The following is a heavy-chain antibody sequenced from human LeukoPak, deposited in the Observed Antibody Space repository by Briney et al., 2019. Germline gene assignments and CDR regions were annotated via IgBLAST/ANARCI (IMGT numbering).Heavy chain of an antibody. J-gene: IGHJ4*02. CDR2: ITPFNGNT. CDR1: GYTFTYRY. V-gene: IGHV1-45*02. D-gene: IGHD5-24*01. Sequence: VASVKVSCTASGYTFTYRYLHWVRQAPGQALEWMGWITPFNGNTNYAQKFQDRVTITRDRSMSTAYMELSSLRSEDTAMYYCANGPDGYNTYWGQGTLVTVSS. CDR3: ANGPDGYNTY.